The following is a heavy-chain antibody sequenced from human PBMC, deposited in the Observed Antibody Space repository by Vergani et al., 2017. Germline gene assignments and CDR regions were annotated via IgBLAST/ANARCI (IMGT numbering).Heavy chain of an antibody. Sequence: QVQLQESGPGLVKPSETLSLTCTVSGGSISSSSYYWGWIRQPPGKGLEWIGSIYYSGSTYYNPSLKSRVTISVDTSKNQFSLKLSSVTAADTAVYYCARLSSSWDYYYYGMDVWGQGP. V-gene: IGHV4-39*01. CDR3: ARLSSSWDYYYYGMDV. CDR2: IYYSGST. CDR1: GGSISSSSYY. D-gene: IGHD6-13*01. J-gene: IGHJ6*02.